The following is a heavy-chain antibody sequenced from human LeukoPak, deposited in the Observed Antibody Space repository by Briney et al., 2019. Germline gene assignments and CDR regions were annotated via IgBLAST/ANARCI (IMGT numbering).Heavy chain of an antibody. V-gene: IGHV1-46*01. CDR1: GYTFTSYY. Sequence: GASVKVSCKASGYTFTSYYMHWVRQAPGQGLEWMGIINPSGGSTSYAQKFQGRVTMTRDTSTSTVYMELSSLRSEDTAVYYCARDKGIAAAGAYNWFDPWGQGTLVTVSP. D-gene: IGHD6-13*01. J-gene: IGHJ5*02. CDR2: INPSGGST. CDR3: ARDKGIAAAGAYNWFDP.